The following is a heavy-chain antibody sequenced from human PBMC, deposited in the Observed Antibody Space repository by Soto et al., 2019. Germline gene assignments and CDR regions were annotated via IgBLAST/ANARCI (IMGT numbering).Heavy chain of an antibody. CDR2: IYYSGST. V-gene: IGHV4-31*03. D-gene: IGHD6-13*01. Sequence: QVQRQESGPGLVKPSQTLSLTCTVSGGSISSGGYYWSWIRQHPGKGLEWIGYIYYSGSTYYNPSLKSRVTISVDTSKNQFSLKLSSVTAADTAVYYCARGGSSSPYFDDWGQGTLVTVSS. J-gene: IGHJ4*02. CDR3: ARGGSSSPYFDD. CDR1: GGSISSGGYY.